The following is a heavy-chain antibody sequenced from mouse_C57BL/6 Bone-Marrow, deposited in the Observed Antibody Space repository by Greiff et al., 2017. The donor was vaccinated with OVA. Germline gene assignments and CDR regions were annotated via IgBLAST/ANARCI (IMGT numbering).Heavy chain of an antibody. Sequence: EVKVVESGGGLVQPGGSLSLSCAASGFTFTDYYMSWVRQPPGKALAWLGFIRNKANGYTTEYSASVKGRFTISRDNSQSILYLQMNALRAEDSATYYCARAYYYGSSYWYFDVWGTGTTVTVSS. CDR3: ARAYYYGSSYWYFDV. J-gene: IGHJ1*03. V-gene: IGHV7-3*01. D-gene: IGHD1-1*01. CDR2: IRNKANGYTT. CDR1: GFTFTDYY.